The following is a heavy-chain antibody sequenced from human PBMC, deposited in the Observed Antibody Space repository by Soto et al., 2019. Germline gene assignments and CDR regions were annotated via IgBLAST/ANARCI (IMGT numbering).Heavy chain of an antibody. CDR3: AIELKEGGNFGMDV. J-gene: IGHJ6*02. CDR2: VIPLFGTS. CDR1: GGAFSTYA. D-gene: IGHD1-26*01. Sequence: QVQLVQSGAEVKEPGSSVKVACQASGGAFSTYAISWVRQAPGQGLEWMGGVIPLFGTSNYLPKFQGRVASAADRSTETVDRELCRLRVDYTAVNFCAIELKEGGNFGMDVWGQGTTVTVSS. V-gene: IGHV1-69*06.